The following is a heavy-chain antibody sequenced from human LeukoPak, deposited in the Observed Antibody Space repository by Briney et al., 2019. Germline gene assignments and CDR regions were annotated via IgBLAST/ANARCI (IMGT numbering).Heavy chain of an antibody. CDR1: GFTFSSYA. D-gene: IGHD3-10*01. CDR3: ARVRHYGSGSYPGY. J-gene: IGHJ4*02. CDR2: ISYDGSNK. Sequence: GGSLRLSCAASGFTFSSYAMHWVRQAPGKGLEWVAVISYDGSNKYYADSVKGRSTISRDNSKNTLYLQMNSLRAEDTAMYYCARVRHYGSGSYPGYWGQGTLVTVSS. V-gene: IGHV3-30*04.